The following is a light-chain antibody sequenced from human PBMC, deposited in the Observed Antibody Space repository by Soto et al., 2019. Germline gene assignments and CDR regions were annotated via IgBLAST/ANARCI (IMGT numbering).Light chain of an antibody. V-gene: IGKV3-11*01. J-gene: IGKJ4*01. CDR3: QQRTNWRLT. Sequence: EIVLTQSPATLSLSPGERATLSCRASQSVSSHLTWYQQKPGQAPRLLIYDASNRATGIPARFSGSGSGTDFTLTHSSVEPEDFAVYYCQQRTNWRLTFGGGTKVEIK. CDR1: QSVSSH. CDR2: DAS.